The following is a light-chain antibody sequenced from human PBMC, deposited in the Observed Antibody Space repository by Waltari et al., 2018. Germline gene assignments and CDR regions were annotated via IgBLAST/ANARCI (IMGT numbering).Light chain of an antibody. J-gene: IGKJ2*01. CDR3: QQYYSYPYT. CDR2: ATS. CDR1: PGVSSS. Sequence: AIRMTQSPSSFSASIGDRVTITCRASPGVSSSLAWYQQKPGKAPKLLIFATSTLQSGVPSRFSGSGSVTEFTLTVSCLQSEDFATYYCQQYYSYPYTFGQGTKLEIK. V-gene: IGKV1-8*01.